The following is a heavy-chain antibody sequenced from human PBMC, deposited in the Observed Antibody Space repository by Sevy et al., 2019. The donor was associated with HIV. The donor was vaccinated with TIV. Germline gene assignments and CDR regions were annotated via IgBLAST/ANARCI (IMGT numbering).Heavy chain of an antibody. Sequence: GESLKISCKASGYKFTNNWIGWVRQMPGKGLEWVGVIYPGDSDTRYSPSFQGQVTISADKSISTAYLQWTSLKASDTAMYHCARVTRPESGNHFYFDYWGQGTLVTVSS. CDR2: IYPGDSDT. CDR3: ARVTRPESGNHFYFDY. J-gene: IGHJ4*02. V-gene: IGHV5-51*01. D-gene: IGHD1-1*01. CDR1: GYKFTNNW.